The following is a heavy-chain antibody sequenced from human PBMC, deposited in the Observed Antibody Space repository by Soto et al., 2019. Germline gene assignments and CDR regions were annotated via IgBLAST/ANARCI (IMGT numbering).Heavy chain of an antibody. J-gene: IGHJ3*02. V-gene: IGHV3-73*01. CDR3: TKRGVVHGALRSDHNRLYN. CDR2: IRRQANSFAK. D-gene: IGHD2-21*01. CDR1: AFILRPTD. Sequence: EGYLRLCCGGSAFILRPTDLLWVRQPLANVVQLVGRIRRQANSFAKSYAASVKGTFTISRNDSNNTAYLQMNILKTDDTVVYYCTKRGVVHGALRSDHNRLYNWGQ.